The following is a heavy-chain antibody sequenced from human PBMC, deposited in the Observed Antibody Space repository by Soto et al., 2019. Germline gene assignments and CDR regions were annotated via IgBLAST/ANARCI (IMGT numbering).Heavy chain of an antibody. CDR2: INPGNGDT. J-gene: IGHJ4*02. CDR1: GYTFTNYR. Sequence: ASVKVSCKTSGYTFTNYRIHWVRQAPGQRLEWMGGINPGNGDTKYSQKFQGRVTITRDTSASTAYMELSSLRSEDTAVYYCATDYDYAWGAYRFIFEYWGQGTLVTVSS. CDR3: ATDYDYAWGAYRFIFEY. V-gene: IGHV1-3*01. D-gene: IGHD3-16*02.